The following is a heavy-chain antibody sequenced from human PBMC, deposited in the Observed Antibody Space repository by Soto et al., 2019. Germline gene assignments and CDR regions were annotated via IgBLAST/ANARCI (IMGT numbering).Heavy chain of an antibody. Sequence: SETLSLTCTVSGGSMSSGGYYWSWIRQHPGKGLEWIGYIYYSGSTYYNPSLKSRVTISVDTSKNQFSLKLSSVTAADTAVYYCARVTIAAAGTDFDYWGQGTLVTVSS. V-gene: IGHV4-31*03. CDR1: GGSMSSGGYY. CDR2: IYYSGST. D-gene: IGHD6-13*01. CDR3: ARVTIAAAGTDFDY. J-gene: IGHJ4*02.